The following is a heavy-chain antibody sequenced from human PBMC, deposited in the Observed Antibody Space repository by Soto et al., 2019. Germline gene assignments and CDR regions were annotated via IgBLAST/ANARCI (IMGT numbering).Heavy chain of an antibody. CDR3: AKSVQRSGWPLYYYYGMDV. J-gene: IGHJ6*02. V-gene: IGHV3-30*18. Sequence: GGSLRLSCAASGFTFSSYGMHWVRQAPGKGLEWVAVISYDGSNKYYADSVKGRFTISRDNSKNTLYLQMNSLRAEDTAVYYCAKSVQRSGWPLYYYYGMDVWGQGTTVTVSS. CDR1: GFTFSSYG. CDR2: ISYDGSNK. D-gene: IGHD6-19*01.